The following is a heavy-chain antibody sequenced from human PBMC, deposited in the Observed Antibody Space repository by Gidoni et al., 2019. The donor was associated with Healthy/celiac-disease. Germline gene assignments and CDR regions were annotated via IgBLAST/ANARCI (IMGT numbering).Heavy chain of an antibody. Sequence: QVQLQQWGAGRLKPAETLSLTGAGYGGSFSGYYWSWIRQPPGKGLECMRVINHGESTNYIPSLQSRVPIPVDTSKNQFSLKLSSVTAADTAVYYCARGLGYCSGGSCYTSRYVGYYYYGMDVWGQGTTVTVSS. J-gene: IGHJ6*02. CDR3: ARGLGYCSGGSCYTSRYVGYYYYGMDV. CDR1: GGSFSGYY. CDR2: INHGEST. V-gene: IGHV4-34*01. D-gene: IGHD2-15*01.